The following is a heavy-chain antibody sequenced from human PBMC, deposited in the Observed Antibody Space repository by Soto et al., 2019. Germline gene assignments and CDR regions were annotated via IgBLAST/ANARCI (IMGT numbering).Heavy chain of an antibody. V-gene: IGHV3-23*01. CDR2: ISGSGGSR. J-gene: IGHJ4*02. Sequence: EVQLLESGGGLVQPGGSLRLSCAASGFTFSSYAMSWVRQAPGKGLEWVSVISGSGGSRYYADSVKGRFTISRDNSKNTLYLQMNSLRAEDTAVHYCAKRGSGSQFDYWGQGTLVTVSS. CDR1: GFTFSSYA. CDR3: AKRGSGSQFDY. D-gene: IGHD1-26*01.